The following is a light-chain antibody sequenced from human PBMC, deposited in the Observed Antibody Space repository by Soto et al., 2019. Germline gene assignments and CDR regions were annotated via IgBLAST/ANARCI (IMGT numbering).Light chain of an antibody. CDR3: LLYFSPDRYT. CDR2: GAS. Sequence: EIVLTQTPGTLSLSPGERATLSCRASQSVTSSHLAWYQQKPGQAPRLLIYGASTRATGIPDRFSGSGSDTDFSLTSRRLDQEYVALYYCLLYFSPDRYTFGPGTKVQIK. CDR1: QSVTSSH. J-gene: IGKJ2*01. V-gene: IGKV3-20*01.